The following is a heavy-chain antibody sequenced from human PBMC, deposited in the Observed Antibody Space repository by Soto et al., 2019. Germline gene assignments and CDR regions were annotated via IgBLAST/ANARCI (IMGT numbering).Heavy chain of an antibody. Sequence: QVQLVQSGAEVKKPGASVKVSCKPSGHTFTAYYIHWVRQAPGQGLEWMGWINPNSGDTNYSQKFQGRVTMTRDTSIRTVYMALSGLRSDDTAVYSCSRALVRFFDWGPDHYYYTMDVWGQGTTVTVSS. D-gene: IGHD3-9*01. V-gene: IGHV1-2*02. CDR1: GHTFTAYY. CDR2: INPNSGDT. J-gene: IGHJ6*02. CDR3: SRALVRFFDWGPDHYYYTMDV.